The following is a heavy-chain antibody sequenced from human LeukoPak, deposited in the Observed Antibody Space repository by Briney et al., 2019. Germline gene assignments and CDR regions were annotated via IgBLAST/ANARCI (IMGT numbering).Heavy chain of an antibody. CDR3: ATKTPGNYPYHS. J-gene: IGHJ4*02. V-gene: IGHV3-23*01. Sequence: GGSLRLSCAASGLSFSSSPMSWVRQAPGKGLEWVSTIGTAGDTYYADSVKGRFTISRDSSKNTLFLQMTSLRADDTALYYCATKTPGNYPYHSWGQGTLVTVSP. CDR1: GLSFSSSP. D-gene: IGHD3-22*01. CDR2: IGTAGDT.